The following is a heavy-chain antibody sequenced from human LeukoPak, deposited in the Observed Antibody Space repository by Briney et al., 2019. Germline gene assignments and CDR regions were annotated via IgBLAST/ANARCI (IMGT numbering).Heavy chain of an antibody. Sequence: SETLSLTCTVSGGSVSSGTYYWSWIRQPAGKRLEWIGRIFSSGNTNCNPSLESRVTISIDTSKNQFSLKLSSVTAADTAVYYCVRGTVITDGDYWGPGTLVTVSS. CDR2: IFSSGNT. J-gene: IGHJ4*02. CDR1: GGSVSSGTYY. V-gene: IGHV4-61*10. D-gene: IGHD1-14*01. CDR3: VRGTVITDGDY.